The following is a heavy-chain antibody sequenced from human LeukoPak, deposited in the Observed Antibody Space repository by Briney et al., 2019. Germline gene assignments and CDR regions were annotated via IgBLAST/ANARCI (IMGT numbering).Heavy chain of an antibody. CDR2: IYYRETP. CDR1: GGSISSYY. D-gene: IGHD6-19*01. V-gene: IGHV4-59*03. J-gene: IGHJ4*02. CDR3: AAESERWLLRS. Sequence: SETLSLTCTVSGGSISSYYWGWVRQPPGKGLEWVGQIYYRETPNYNPSLRGRVTISIDTSKNQFSLKLNSVTAADTAIYYCAAESERWLLRSWGQGTLVTVSS.